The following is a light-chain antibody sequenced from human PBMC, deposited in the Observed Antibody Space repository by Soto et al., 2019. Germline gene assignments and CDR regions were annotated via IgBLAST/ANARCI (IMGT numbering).Light chain of an antibody. CDR2: GAS. Sequence: EIVMTHSPATLSVSPWYRVTLSFSSSQGLISNLAWYQQKPGQAPRLLIFGASTRATGIPARFSGSGSGTEFTLTISSLQSEDFAVYYCQQYNNWPRINFGQGTRLEIK. V-gene: IGKV3-15*01. CDR1: QGLISN. J-gene: IGKJ5*01. CDR3: QQYNNWPRIN.